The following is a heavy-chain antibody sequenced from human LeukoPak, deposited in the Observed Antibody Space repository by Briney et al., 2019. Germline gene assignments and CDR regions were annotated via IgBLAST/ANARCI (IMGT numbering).Heavy chain of an antibody. CDR2: IRSKAYGGTT. CDR3: TRDRYSESYYGDY. Sequence: GGSLRLSCTASGFTFGDYAMSWFRQAPGKGLEWVGFIRSKAYGGTTEYAASVKGRFTISRDDSKSIAYLQMNSLKTEDTAVYYCTRDRYSESYYGDYWGQGTLVTVSS. V-gene: IGHV3-49*03. CDR1: GFTFGDYA. J-gene: IGHJ4*02. D-gene: IGHD1-26*01.